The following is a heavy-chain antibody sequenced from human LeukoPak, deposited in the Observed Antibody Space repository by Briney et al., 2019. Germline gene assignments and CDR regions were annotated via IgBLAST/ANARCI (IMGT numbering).Heavy chain of an antibody. V-gene: IGHV1-69*13. D-gene: IGHD5-18*01. J-gene: IGHJ3*02. CDR1: GGTFSSYA. Sequence: SVKVSCKASGGTFSSYAISWVRQAPGQGLEWMGGIIPIFGTANYAQKFQGRVTITADESTSTAYMELSSLRSEDTAVYYCARVGGYTGAFDIWGQGTMVTVSS. CDR2: IIPIFGTA. CDR3: ARVGGYTGAFDI.